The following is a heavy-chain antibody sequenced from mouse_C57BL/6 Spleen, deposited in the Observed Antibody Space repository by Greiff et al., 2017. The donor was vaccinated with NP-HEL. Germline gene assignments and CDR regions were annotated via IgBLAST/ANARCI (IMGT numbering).Heavy chain of an antibody. CDR2: ISDGGSYT. Sequence: EVQLVESGGGLVKPGGSLKLSCAASGFTFSSYAMSWVRQTPEKRLEWVATISDGGSYTYYPDNVKGRFTISRDNAKNNLYLQMSHLKSEDTAMYYCARERDSNYPWFAYWGQGTLVTVSA. V-gene: IGHV5-4*01. CDR3: ARERDSNYPWFAY. J-gene: IGHJ3*01. D-gene: IGHD2-5*01. CDR1: GFTFSSYA.